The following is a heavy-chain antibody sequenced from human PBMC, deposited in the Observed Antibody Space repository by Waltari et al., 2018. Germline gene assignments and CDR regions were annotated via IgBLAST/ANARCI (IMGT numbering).Heavy chain of an antibody. CDR2: IIPIFRTAP. CDR3: ARRQLGGAFDP. D-gene: IGHD3-16*01. CDR1: GGTFGSYA. Sequence: QVQLVQSGAEVKKPGSSVKASCKASGGTFGSYAISWVRQAPGEGLEGMGGIIPIFRTAPNYAPKFQGRLTVTADESTATVYMDLSSLRSDDTAVYYCARRQLGGAFDPWGQGTLVSVSS. J-gene: IGHJ5*02. V-gene: IGHV1-69*12.